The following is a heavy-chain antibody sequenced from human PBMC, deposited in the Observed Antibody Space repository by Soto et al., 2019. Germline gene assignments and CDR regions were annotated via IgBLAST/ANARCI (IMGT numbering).Heavy chain of an antibody. CDR1: GGSISSYY. CDR2: IYYSGSN. CDR3: ARVGSGGYANWFDP. V-gene: IGHV4-59*01. D-gene: IGHD5-12*01. J-gene: IGHJ5*02. Sequence: SETLSPTSTVSGGSISSYYSSWIRQPPGKGLEWIGYIYYSGSNNYHPSLKSRVTKSVDTSKNQFSRRLSSVTAADTAVYYFARVGSGGYANWFDPWGQGTLVTVSS.